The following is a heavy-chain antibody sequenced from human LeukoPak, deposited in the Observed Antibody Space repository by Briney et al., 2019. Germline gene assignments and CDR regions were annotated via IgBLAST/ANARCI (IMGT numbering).Heavy chain of an antibody. J-gene: IGHJ4*02. CDR1: GFAFGNYA. CDR2: IDGRRT. Sequence: GGSLRLSCVASGFAFGNYAMSWVRQAPGKGLEWVSAIDGRRTYYEDSVKGRFTISRDNSKNTLYLQMNSLRAEDTAVYYCARGTSGDYVPLDYWGQGTLVTVSS. V-gene: IGHV3-23*01. D-gene: IGHD4-17*01. CDR3: ARGTSGDYVPLDY.